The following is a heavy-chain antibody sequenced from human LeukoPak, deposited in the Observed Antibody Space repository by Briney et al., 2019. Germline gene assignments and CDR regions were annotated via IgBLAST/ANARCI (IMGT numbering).Heavy chain of an antibody. V-gene: IGHV3-53*01. D-gene: IGHD3-10*01. CDR2: FYSGGST. Sequence: GGSLRLSCVVSGFIVSSNHISWVRQAPGKGLEWASVFYSGGSTYYADSVKGRFSISRDNSKNTVYLQMNSLRVEDTAVYYCAKEGSLGGLSTFDIWGQGTMVTVSS. CDR3: AKEGSLGGLSTFDI. J-gene: IGHJ3*02. CDR1: GFIVSSNH.